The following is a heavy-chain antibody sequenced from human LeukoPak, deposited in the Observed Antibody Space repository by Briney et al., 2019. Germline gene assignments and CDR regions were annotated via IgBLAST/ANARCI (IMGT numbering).Heavy chain of an antibody. J-gene: IGHJ4*02. Sequence: GGSLRLSCGTSGFTVSTTYMGWLRQAPGKGLEWVSVIYRGSNTDYADSVKGRFTLSRDNSKNTVFLQMNNLRAEDSAIYYCATPSPFKSGYWKFDYWGQGALVTVSS. D-gene: IGHD3-3*01. CDR1: GFTVSTTY. CDR3: ATPSPFKSGYWKFDY. CDR2: IYRGSNT. V-gene: IGHV3-53*01.